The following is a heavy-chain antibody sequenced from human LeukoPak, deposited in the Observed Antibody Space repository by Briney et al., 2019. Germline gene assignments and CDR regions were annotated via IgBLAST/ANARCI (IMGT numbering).Heavy chain of an antibody. CDR1: GGSISSYY. V-gene: IGHV4-59*12. CDR2: IYYSGST. Sequence: PSETLSLTCTVSGGSISSYYWSWIRQPPWKGLEWIGYIYYSGSTNYNPSLKSRVTISVDTSKNQFSLKLSSVTAADTAVYYCARGRIGIRKLKTPYYFDYWGQGTLVTVSS. J-gene: IGHJ4*02. D-gene: IGHD1-1*01. CDR3: ARGRIGIRKLKTPYYFDY.